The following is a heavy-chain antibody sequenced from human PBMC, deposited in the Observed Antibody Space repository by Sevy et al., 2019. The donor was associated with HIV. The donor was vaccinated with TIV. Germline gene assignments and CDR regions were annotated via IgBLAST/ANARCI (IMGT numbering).Heavy chain of an antibody. Sequence: GGSLRLSCAASGFTFSSYWMHWVRQAPGKGLVWVSRINSDGSSTSYADPVKGRFTISRDNAKNTLYLQMNSLGAEDTAVYYCARGTPAAIEMDWFDPWGQGTLVTVSS. J-gene: IGHJ5*02. CDR1: GFTFSSYW. V-gene: IGHV3-74*01. CDR2: INSDGSST. CDR3: ARGTPAAIEMDWFDP. D-gene: IGHD2-2*02.